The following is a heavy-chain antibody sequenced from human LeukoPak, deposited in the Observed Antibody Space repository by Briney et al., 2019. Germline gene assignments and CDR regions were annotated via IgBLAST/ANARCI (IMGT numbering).Heavy chain of an antibody. V-gene: IGHV3-23*01. CDR1: GFTFSSYA. CDR2: ISGSGGST. D-gene: IGHD3-10*01. CDR3: AKGGPTRLHGSGIQQYGMDV. J-gene: IGHJ6*02. Sequence: GGSLRLSCAASGFTFSSYAMSWVRQAPGKGLEWVSAISGSGGSTYYADSVKGRFAISRDNSKNTLYLQMNSLRVDDTAVYYCAKGGPTRLHGSGIQQYGMDVWGQGTTVTVSS.